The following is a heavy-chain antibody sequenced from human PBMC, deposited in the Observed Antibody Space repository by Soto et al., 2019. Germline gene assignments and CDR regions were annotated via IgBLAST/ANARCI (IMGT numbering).Heavy chain of an antibody. CDR3: AREVRDGSSWYFDY. CDR1: GGSISDYY. V-gene: IGHV4-59*01. D-gene: IGHD6-13*01. J-gene: IGHJ4*02. CDR2: IHYSGST. Sequence: QVQLQESGPGPVKPSETLSLTCTVSGGSISDYYWGWIRQPPGKGLEWIGYIHYSGSTNYNPSLKNRVTISLDRSKNQFSLKVSSVTAADTAVYYCAREVRDGSSWYFDYWGQGTLVTVSS.